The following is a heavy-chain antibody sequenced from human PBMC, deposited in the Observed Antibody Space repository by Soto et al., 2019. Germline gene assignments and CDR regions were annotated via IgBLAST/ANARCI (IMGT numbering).Heavy chain of an antibody. D-gene: IGHD3-10*01. CDR3: ARSEGSDAFDI. CDR2: IIPILGIA. J-gene: IGHJ3*02. V-gene: IGHV1-69*02. CDR1: GGTFHSYT. Sequence: GASVKVSCKASGGTFHSYTISWVRQAPGQGLEWMGRIIPILGIANYAQKFQGRVTITADKSTSTAYMELRSLRSDDTAVYYCARSEGSDAFDIWGQGTMVTVSS.